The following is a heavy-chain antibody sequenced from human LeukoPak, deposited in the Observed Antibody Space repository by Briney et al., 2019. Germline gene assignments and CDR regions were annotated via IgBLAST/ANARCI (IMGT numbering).Heavy chain of an antibody. D-gene: IGHD2-2*01. V-gene: IGHV3-74*01. CDR1: GFTFTTYW. CDR2: INSDGSTT. CDR3: ARDRDIVVVPAAYYYYGMDV. Sequence: PGGSLRLSCTASGFTFTTYWMHWVRQAPGKGLVWVSGINSDGSTTNYADSVKGRFTISRDNAKNSLYLQMNSLRAEDTAVYYCARDRDIVVVPAAYYYYGMDVWGQGTTVTVSS. J-gene: IGHJ6*02.